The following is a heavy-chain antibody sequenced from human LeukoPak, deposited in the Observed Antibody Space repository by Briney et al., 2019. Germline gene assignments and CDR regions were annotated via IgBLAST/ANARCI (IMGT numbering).Heavy chain of an antibody. V-gene: IGHV1-2*02. CDR2: IHPNSGGT. D-gene: IGHD6-19*01. J-gene: IGHJ1*01. Sequence: ASVKVSCKASGYTFTGYYLHWVRQAPGQGLEWMGWIHPNSGGTNYAQKFQGRVIMTRDTSISTAYMELSSLRSDDTAVYFCARLASVPGWGQGTLVTVSS. CDR1: GYTFTGYY. CDR3: ARLASVPG.